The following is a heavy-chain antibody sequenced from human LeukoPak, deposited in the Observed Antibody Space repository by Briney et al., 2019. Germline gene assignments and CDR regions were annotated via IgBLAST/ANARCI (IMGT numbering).Heavy chain of an antibody. V-gene: IGHV1-8*01. D-gene: IGHD3-10*01. CDR1: AYNLSRYD. J-gene: IGHJ6*02. CDR2: MNPNSGKT. Sequence: ASVKVSCKASAYNLSRYDLNWVRQATGQGLEWMGWMNPNSGKTGYARKLQGRVTMTRNTSTGTAYMEVSSLRSEDTAVYYCARATYGSGSHFNDYYFYGMDLWGQGTTVTVSS. CDR3: ARATYGSGSHFNDYYFYGMDL.